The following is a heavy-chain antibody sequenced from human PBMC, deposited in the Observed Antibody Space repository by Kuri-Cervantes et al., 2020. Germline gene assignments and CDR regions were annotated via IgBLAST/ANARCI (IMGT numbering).Heavy chain of an antibody. CDR3: ARRLRWPYNYFDY. CDR1: GYSFTSYW. J-gene: IGHJ4*02. D-gene: IGHD4-23*01. V-gene: IGHV5-51*01. Sequence: GGSLRLSCKGSGYSFTSYWIGWVRQMPGKGLEWMGIIYPDDSDTRYSPSFQGQVTISADKSISTAYLQWSSLKASDTAMYYCARRLRWPYNYFDYWGQGTLVTVSS. CDR2: IYPDDSDT.